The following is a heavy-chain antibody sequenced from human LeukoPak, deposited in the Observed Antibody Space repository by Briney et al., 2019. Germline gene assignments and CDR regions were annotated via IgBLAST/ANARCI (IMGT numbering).Heavy chain of an antibody. CDR3: ARGYYDSSGYYTGYFDY. Sequence: GGSLRLSCAASRFTVSSNYMSWVRQAPGKGLEWVSVIYSGGSTYYADSVKGRFTISRDNSKNTLYLQMNSLRAEDTAVYYCARGYYDSSGYYTGYFDYWGQGTLVTVSS. CDR2: IYSGGST. CDR1: RFTVSSNY. J-gene: IGHJ4*02. V-gene: IGHV3-66*01. D-gene: IGHD3-22*01.